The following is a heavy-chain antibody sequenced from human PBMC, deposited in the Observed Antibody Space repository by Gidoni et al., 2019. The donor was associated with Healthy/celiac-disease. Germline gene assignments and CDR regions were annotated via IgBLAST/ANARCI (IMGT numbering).Heavy chain of an antibody. CDR3: ARGLGYCSGGSCYSFRAHMDV. Sequence: QLQLQESGPGLVKPSETLSLTCTVSGGSISSSSYYWGWIRQPPGKGLEWIGIIYYSGSTYYNPSLKSRVTISVDTSKNQFSLNLSSVTAADTAVYYCARGLGYCSGGSCYSFRAHMDVWGQGTTVTVSS. CDR1: GGSISSSSYY. D-gene: IGHD2-15*01. J-gene: IGHJ6*02. V-gene: IGHV4-39*01. CDR2: IYYSGST.